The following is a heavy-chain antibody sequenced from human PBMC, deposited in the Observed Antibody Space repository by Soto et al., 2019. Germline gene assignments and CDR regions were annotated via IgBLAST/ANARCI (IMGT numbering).Heavy chain of an antibody. V-gene: IGHV4-39*01. D-gene: IGHD3-22*01. CDR3: ARDFFDSSDYTTNWFDP. CDR2: IYHTGNA. CDR1: GGSISSGGYS. Sequence: SETLSLTCTVSGGSISSGGYSWSWVRQPPGEGLEWIGSIYHTGNAYYNPSLKSRVTISVDTSKNQFSLKLTSVTAADAALYYCARDFFDSSDYTTNWFDPWGQGTLVTVSS. J-gene: IGHJ5*02.